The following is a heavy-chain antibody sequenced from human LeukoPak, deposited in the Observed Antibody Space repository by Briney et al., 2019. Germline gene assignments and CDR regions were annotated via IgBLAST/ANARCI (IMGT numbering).Heavy chain of an antibody. CDR1: GGSISSGDYY. CDR3: ARVSLPNWFDP. V-gene: IGHV4-30-4*01. J-gene: IGHJ5*02. CDR2: IYYSGST. Sequence: SETLSLTCTVSGGSISSGDYYWGWIRQPPGKGLEWIGYIYYSGSTYYNPSLKSRVTISVDTSKNQFSLKLSSVTAADTAVYYCARVSLPNWFDPWGQGTLVTVSS. D-gene: IGHD3-16*02.